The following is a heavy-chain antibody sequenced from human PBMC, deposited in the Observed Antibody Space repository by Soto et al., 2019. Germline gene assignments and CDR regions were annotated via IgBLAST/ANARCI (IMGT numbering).Heavy chain of an antibody. CDR2: IYYSGST. CDR1: GGSISSSSYY. Sequence: SETLSLTCTVSGGSISSSSYYWGWIRQPPGKGLEWIGSIYYSGSTYYNPSLKSRVTISVDTSKNQFSLKLSSVTAADTAVYYCARHLRYDKYYYYYYYMDVWGKGTTVTVSS. V-gene: IGHV4-39*01. CDR3: ARHLRYDKYYYYYYYMDV. D-gene: IGHD5-12*01. J-gene: IGHJ6*03.